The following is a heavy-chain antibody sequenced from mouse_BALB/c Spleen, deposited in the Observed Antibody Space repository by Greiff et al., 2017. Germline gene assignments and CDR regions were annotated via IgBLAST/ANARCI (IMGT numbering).Heavy chain of an antibody. V-gene: IGHV2-9*02. J-gene: IGHJ4*01. CDR1: GFSLTSYG. CDR3: ARPYGDYAMDY. CDR2: IWAGGST. D-gene: IGHD1-1*01. Sequence: VNVVESGPGLVAPSQSLSITCTVSGFSLTSYGVHWVRQPPGKGLEWLGVIWAGGSTNYNSALMSRLSISKDNSKSQVFLKMNSLQTDDTAMYYCARPYGDYAMDYWGQGTSVTVSS.